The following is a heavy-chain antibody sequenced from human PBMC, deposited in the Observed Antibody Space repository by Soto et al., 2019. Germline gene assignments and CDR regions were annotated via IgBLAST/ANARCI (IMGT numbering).Heavy chain of an antibody. CDR1: GYTFTNYG. CDR3: ASSYYGGNCYSNCPLDFYYSGMDV. Sequence: QVQLVQSGAEVKKPGASVKVSCKASGYTFTNYGISWVRQAPGQGLEWMGWISAYNGNINYVQKLQGRVTMTTDTATSTAYMELRSMRSDDTPMYYCASSYYGGNCYSNCPLDFYYSGMDVWGQGTTVTVSS. CDR2: ISAYNGNI. V-gene: IGHV1-18*01. J-gene: IGHJ6*02. D-gene: IGHD2-21*02.